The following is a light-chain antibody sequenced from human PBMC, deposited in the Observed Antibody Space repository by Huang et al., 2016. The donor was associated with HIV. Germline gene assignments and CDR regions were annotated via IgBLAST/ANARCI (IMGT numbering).Light chain of an antibody. CDR3: QQRYSTPRT. V-gene: IGKV1-39*01. CDR2: TAS. Sequence: DIQMTQSPSSLSAPLGDRVTITCRASQTISTYLNWFQQKPGKAPKLLISTASNLQSGVPSRFSGSGSGTDFTLTISSLQPEDFATYYCQQRYSTPRTFGQGTKVEIK. J-gene: IGKJ1*01. CDR1: QTISTY.